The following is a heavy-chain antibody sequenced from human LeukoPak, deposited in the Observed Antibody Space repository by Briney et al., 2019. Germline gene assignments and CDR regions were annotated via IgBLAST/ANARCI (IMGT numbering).Heavy chain of an antibody. CDR3: AKSAARGLDDFDY. J-gene: IGHJ4*02. V-gene: IGHV3-30*02. CDR2: IRYDGSNK. Sequence: PGGSLRLSCAASGFTFSDYYMSWIRQAPGKGLEWVAFIRYDGSNKYYADSVKGRFTISRDNSKNTLYLQMNSLRAEDTAVYYCAKSAARGLDDFDYWGQGTLVTVSS. D-gene: IGHD6-6*01. CDR1: GFTFSDYY.